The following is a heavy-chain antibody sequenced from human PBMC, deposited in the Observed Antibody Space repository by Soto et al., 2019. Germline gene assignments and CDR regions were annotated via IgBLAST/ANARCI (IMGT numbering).Heavy chain of an antibody. CDR2: IDPSDSYT. J-gene: IGHJ6*02. CDR1: GYSFTSYW. D-gene: IGHD3-10*01. CDR3: ARHEVTMVRGVIRDYGMDV. Sequence: GESLKISCKGSGYSFTSYWISWVRQMPGKGLEWMGRIDPSDSYTNYSPSFQGHVTISADKSISTAYLQWSSLKASDTAMYYCARHEVTMVRGVIRDYGMDVWGQVTTVTVSS. V-gene: IGHV5-10-1*01.